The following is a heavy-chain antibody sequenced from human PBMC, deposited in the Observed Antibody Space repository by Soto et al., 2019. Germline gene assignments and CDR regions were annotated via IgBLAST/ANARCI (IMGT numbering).Heavy chain of an antibody. Sequence: QVQLQESGPGLVKPSETLSLTCTVSGGTISRYYWSWIRQPPGKGLEWIGYMYNTGSTVYNPSFKHRVTLSVDTSKNQFSLKLNSVTAADTAVYYCARDLWGYCGTDCYPLDVWGQGTTVTVSS. CDR1: GGTISRYY. J-gene: IGHJ6*02. V-gene: IGHV4-59*01. D-gene: IGHD2-21*02. CDR3: ARDLWGYCGTDCYPLDV. CDR2: MYNTGST.